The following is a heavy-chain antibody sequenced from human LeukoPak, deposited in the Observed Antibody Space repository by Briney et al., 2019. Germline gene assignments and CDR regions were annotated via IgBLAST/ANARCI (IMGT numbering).Heavy chain of an antibody. D-gene: IGHD3-3*01. Sequence: GGSLRLSCVVSGFIVNSYGMHWVRRAPGKGLEWVAVLSSDGSNKYYADSVKGRFTISRDISKNTLYLQMNSLRAEDTAVYYCARVSEDFWSGYYQYYYYYYMDVWGKGTTVTVSS. CDR3: ARVSEDFWSGYYQYYYYYYMDV. CDR1: GFIVNSYG. J-gene: IGHJ6*03. V-gene: IGHV3-30*03. CDR2: LSSDGSNK.